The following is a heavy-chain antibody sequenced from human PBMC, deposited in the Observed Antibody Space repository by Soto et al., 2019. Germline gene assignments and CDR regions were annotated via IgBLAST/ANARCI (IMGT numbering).Heavy chain of an antibody. CDR1: GFTFSSHV. CDR2: ISTGGGST. CDR3: ARSREIIASARRFDY. V-gene: IGHV3-23*01. J-gene: IGHJ4*02. D-gene: IGHD6-25*01. Sequence: EVQLLESGGGLVQPGGSLRLSCAASGFTFSSHVMSWVRQAPGKGLEWVSGISTGGGSTDYADSVKGRFTISRDNSKNTLHLQMKSLRAEDTAVYYCARSREIIASARRFDYWGQGTLVTVSS.